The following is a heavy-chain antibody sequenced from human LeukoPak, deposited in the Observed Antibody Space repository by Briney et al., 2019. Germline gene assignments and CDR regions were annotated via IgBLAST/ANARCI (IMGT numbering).Heavy chain of an antibody. Sequence: PGRSLRLSCAASGFTFDDYAMHWVRQAPGKGLEWVSGISWNSGSIGYADSMKGRFTISRDNAKNSLYLQMNSLRAEDTALYYCAKALCSSTSCAPCYCGQGTLVTVSS. D-gene: IGHD2-2*01. V-gene: IGHV3-9*01. CDR2: ISWNSGSI. CDR3: AKALCSSTSCAPCY. CDR1: GFTFDDYA. J-gene: IGHJ4*02.